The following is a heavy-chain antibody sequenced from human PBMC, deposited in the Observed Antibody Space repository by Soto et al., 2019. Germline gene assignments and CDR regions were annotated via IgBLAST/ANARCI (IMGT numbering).Heavy chain of an antibody. D-gene: IGHD3-3*01. Sequence: GASVKVSCKASAYTFITYGICWVRQAPGQGLEWMGWINPYNGNTNYAQNFQGRVTMTRDTSTNTAYMELRSLRSNDTAVYYCARISYPALKGAFDIWGHGTMVTVSS. V-gene: IGHV1-18*04. J-gene: IGHJ3*02. CDR2: INPYNGNT. CDR1: AYTFITYG. CDR3: ARISYPALKGAFDI.